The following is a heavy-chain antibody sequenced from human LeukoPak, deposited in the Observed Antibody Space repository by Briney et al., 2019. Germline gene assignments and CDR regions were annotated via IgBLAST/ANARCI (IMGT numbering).Heavy chain of an antibody. D-gene: IGHD3-3*01. Sequence: GGSLRLSCAASGFTFDDYAMHWVRQAPGKGLEWVSGISWNSGSIGYADSVKGRFTISRDNAKNSLYLQMNSLRAEDTAVYYCARRPYYDFWSGYFFYYYYYYMDVWGKGTTVTVSS. CDR1: GFTFDDYA. V-gene: IGHV3-9*01. CDR3: ARRPYYDFWSGYFFYYYYYYMDV. CDR2: ISWNSGSI. J-gene: IGHJ6*03.